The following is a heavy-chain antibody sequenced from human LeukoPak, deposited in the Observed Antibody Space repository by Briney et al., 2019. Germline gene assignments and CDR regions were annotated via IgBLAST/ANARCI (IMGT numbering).Heavy chain of an antibody. CDR1: GGSFSGYY. V-gene: IGHV4-34*01. Sequence: SETLSLTCAVYGGSFSGYYWSWIRQPPGKGLEWIGEINHSGSTNYNPSLESRVTISVDTSKNQFSLKLSSVTAADTAVYYCARGYSSSWYLWGQGTLVTVSS. CDR3: ARGYSSSWYL. J-gene: IGHJ4*02. CDR2: INHSGST. D-gene: IGHD6-13*01.